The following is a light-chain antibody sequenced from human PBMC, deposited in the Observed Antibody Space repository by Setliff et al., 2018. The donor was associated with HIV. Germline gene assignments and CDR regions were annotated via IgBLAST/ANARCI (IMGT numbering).Light chain of an antibody. CDR2: DVS. J-gene: IGLJ1*01. CDR1: SSDVGGYNY. CDR3: SSYTSSSTYV. V-gene: IGLV2-14*01. Sequence: QSVLTQPASVSGSPGQSITIPCTGTSSDVGGYNYVSWYQQHPGKAPKLMIYDVSKWPSGVSNRFSGSKSGNTASLTISGLQTEDEADYYCSSYTSSSTYVFGTGTKVTVL.